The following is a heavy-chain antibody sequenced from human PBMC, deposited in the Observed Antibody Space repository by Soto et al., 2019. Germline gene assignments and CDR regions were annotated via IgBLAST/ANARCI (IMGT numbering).Heavy chain of an antibody. D-gene: IGHD7-27*01. Sequence: QVQMVQSGAEVTKPGASVKVSCKASGHTFTGHHMHWVRQAPGQGLEWMGLIELDIGDTKYAQKFQGRITSTSDTSITTAYMDLRGLRSDDTAVYYCGLEPTGTGGFDYWGQGTLVTVS. CDR1: GHTFTGHH. CDR3: GLEPTGTGGFDY. CDR2: IELDIGDT. V-gene: IGHV1-2*02. J-gene: IGHJ4*02.